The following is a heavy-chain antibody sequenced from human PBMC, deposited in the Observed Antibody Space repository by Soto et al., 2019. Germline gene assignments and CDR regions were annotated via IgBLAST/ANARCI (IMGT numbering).Heavy chain of an antibody. Sequence: SGPTLVNRTQTLTLTCTFSGFSLRTSGAGVGWIRQPPGKALEWLALIYWDDDKRYSPSLKSRLTITKDTSKNQVVLTMTNMDPVDTATYYCAHSIIEILGFDDYYYYMDVWGKGTTVTVSS. J-gene: IGHJ6*03. V-gene: IGHV2-5*02. CDR1: GFSLRTSGAG. CDR2: IYWDDDK. CDR3: AHSIIEILGFDDYYYYMDV.